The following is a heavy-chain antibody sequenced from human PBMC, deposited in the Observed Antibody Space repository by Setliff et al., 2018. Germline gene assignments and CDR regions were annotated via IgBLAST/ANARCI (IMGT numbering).Heavy chain of an antibody. V-gene: IGHV4-61*09. D-gene: IGHD6-13*01. CDR3: ARGDIAAPRYKLRFSAFDY. CDR2: FHTGGST. CDR1: GDSISSGSYY. Sequence: SETLSLTCTVSGDSISSGSYYWTWIRQPAGKGLEWIGHFHTGGSTNYNRSLRSRVSISVDTSKNQFSLKLSSVTAADTAVYYCARGDIAAPRYKLRFSAFDYWGQGTLVTVSS. J-gene: IGHJ4*02.